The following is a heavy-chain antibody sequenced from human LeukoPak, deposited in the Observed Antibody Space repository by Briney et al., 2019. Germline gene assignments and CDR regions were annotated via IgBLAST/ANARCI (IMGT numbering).Heavy chain of an antibody. CDR3: AKESDGSGSYSFDY. Sequence: GGSLRLSCAASGFTFRSYGMHWVRQAPGKGLEWVAVISYDGSNKYYADSVKGRFTISRDNSKNTLYLQMNSLRAEDTAVYYCAKESDGSGSYSFDYWGRGTLVTVSS. CDR1: GFTFRSYG. V-gene: IGHV3-30*18. CDR2: ISYDGSNK. D-gene: IGHD3-10*01. J-gene: IGHJ4*02.